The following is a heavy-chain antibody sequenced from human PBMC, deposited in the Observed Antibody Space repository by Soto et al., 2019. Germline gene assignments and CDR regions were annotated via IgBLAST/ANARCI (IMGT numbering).Heavy chain of an antibody. CDR2: ISYDGSNK. CDR1: GFTISSYG. CDR3: AKASAYGSGSCADY. V-gene: IGHV3-30*18. J-gene: IGHJ4*02. Sequence: QVQLVESRGGVVQPGRSLRLSCAASGFTISSYGMHWVRQAPGKGLEWVAVISYDGSNKYYADSVKGRFTISRDNSKNTLYLQMNSLRAEDTAVYYCAKASAYGSGSCADYWGQGTLVTVSS. D-gene: IGHD3-10*01.